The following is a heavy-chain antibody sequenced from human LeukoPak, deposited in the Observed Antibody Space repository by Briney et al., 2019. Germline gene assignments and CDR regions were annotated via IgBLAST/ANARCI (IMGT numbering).Heavy chain of an antibody. V-gene: IGHV4-38-2*02. CDR3: ARVRFQTAAGYRNWFDP. CDR1: GYSISSDYY. D-gene: IGHD6-13*01. Sequence: PSETLSLTCIVSGYSISSDYYWGWIRQPPGKGLEWIGSAYHSGNTYYNPSLKSRVTISVDTSKNQFSLKMSSVTAADTAVYYCARVRFQTAAGYRNWFDPWGQGTLVTVSS. CDR2: AYHSGNT. J-gene: IGHJ5*02.